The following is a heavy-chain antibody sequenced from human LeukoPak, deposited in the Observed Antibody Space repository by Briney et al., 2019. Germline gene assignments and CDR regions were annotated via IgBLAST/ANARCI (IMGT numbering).Heavy chain of an antibody. CDR1: GYSFTSYW. Sequence: GESLKISCKGSGYSFTSYWIGWVRQMPGKGLEWMGIIYPGDSDTRYSPSFQGRVTISADKSISTAYLQWSSLKASDTAMYYCARQSIVVVTAIQDYYGMDVWGQGTTVTVSS. CDR2: IYPGDSDT. CDR3: ARQSIVVVTAIQDYYGMDV. J-gene: IGHJ6*02. D-gene: IGHD2-21*02. V-gene: IGHV5-51*01.